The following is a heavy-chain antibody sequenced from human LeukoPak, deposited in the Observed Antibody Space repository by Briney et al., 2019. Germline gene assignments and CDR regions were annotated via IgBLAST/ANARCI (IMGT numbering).Heavy chain of an antibody. V-gene: IGHV3-23*01. CDR3: ARISRNSYGGYGY. CDR1: GFTFSSYA. D-gene: IGHD5-18*01. CDR2: ISGSGGST. Sequence: GGSLRLSCAASGFTFSSYAMSWVRQAPGKGLEWVSAISGSGGSTYYADSVKGRFTISRGNSKNTLYLQMNSLRAEDTAVYYCARISRNSYGGYGYWGQGTLVTVSS. J-gene: IGHJ4*02.